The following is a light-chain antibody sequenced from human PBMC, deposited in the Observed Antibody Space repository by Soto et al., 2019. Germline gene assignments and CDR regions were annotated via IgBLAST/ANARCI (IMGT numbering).Light chain of an antibody. CDR1: YSDVGGYKH. CDR2: DAT. V-gene: IGLV2-14*01. J-gene: IGLJ1*01. CDR3: SSYTSSTTLYV. Sequence: QSALTQPPSVSASPGQSITISCIGSYSDVGGYKHVAWYQQYPGKAPKLIIYDATSRPSGISSRFSGSKSGNTASLTISGLQADDEADYYCSSYTSSTTLYVFGTGTKLTVL.